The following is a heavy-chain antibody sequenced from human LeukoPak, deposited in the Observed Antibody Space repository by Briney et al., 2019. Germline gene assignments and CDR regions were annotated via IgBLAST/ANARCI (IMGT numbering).Heavy chain of an antibody. V-gene: IGHV1-69*04. CDR3: ATEVVWGSPFDY. CDR1: GGTFSSYA. D-gene: IGHD3-16*01. CDR2: IIPILGIA. J-gene: IGHJ4*02. Sequence: GASVKVSCKASGGTFSSYAISWVRQAPGQGLEWMGRIIPILGIANYAQKFQGRVTITADKSTSTAYMELSSLRSEDTAVYYCATEVVWGSPFDYWGQGTLVTVSS.